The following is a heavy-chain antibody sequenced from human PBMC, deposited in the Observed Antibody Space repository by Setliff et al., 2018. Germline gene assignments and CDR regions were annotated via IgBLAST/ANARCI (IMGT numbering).Heavy chain of an antibody. D-gene: IGHD3-10*01. Sequence: NPSETLSLTCSVSGGSVSSTSHYWGWIRQPPGKGMEWIGSVYYSGYTYYNPSLQSRVTISVDMSKNQFSMKLTSVTAAATAVYYCARVDFTMIQGVLGLWGQGTLVTVS. CDR1: GGSVSSTSHY. CDR3: ARVDFTMIQGVLGL. CDR2: VYYSGYT. J-gene: IGHJ1*01. V-gene: IGHV4-39*07.